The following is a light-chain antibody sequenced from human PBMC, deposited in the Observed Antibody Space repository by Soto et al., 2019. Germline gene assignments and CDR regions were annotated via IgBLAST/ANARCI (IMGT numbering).Light chain of an antibody. CDR2: DAS. V-gene: IGKV3-20*01. J-gene: IGKJ1*01. CDR1: QSVRSNY. Sequence: EIVLTQSPGTLSLSPGERATLSCRASQSVRSNYLAWYKQRPGQAPRLLIYDASRRATGVPDRFSGSGSGTDFTLTISRLEPEDFAVYYCHQYGGSPGTLGQGTKVES. CDR3: HQYGGSPGT.